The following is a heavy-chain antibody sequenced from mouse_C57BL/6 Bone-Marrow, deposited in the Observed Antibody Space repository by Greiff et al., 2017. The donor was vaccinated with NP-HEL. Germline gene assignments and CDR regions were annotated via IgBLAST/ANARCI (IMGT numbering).Heavy chain of an antibody. D-gene: IGHD1-1*01. CDR2: INPNNGGT. CDR3: ARRGLGSSPAWFAY. CDR1: GYTFTDYY. J-gene: IGHJ3*01. Sequence: EVQLQQSGPELVKPGASVKISCKASGYTFTDYYMNWVKQSHGKSLEWIGDINPNNGGTSYNQKFKGKATLTVDKSSSTAYMELSSLTSEDSAVYYCARRGLGSSPAWFAYWGQGTLVTVSA. V-gene: IGHV1-26*01.